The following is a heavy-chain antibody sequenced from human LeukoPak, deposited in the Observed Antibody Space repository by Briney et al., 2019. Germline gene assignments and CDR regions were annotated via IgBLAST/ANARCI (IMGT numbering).Heavy chain of an antibody. CDR1: GGSFSGYY. J-gene: IGHJ5*02. V-gene: IGHV4-34*01. CDR3: ASRAIAFISGYYMEDFWSDP. D-gene: IGHD1-26*01. CDR2: INHSGST. Sequence: SETLSLTCAVYGGSFSGYYWSWIRQPPGKGLEWIGEINHSGSTNYNPSLKSRVTISVDTSKNQFSLKLSSVTAADTAVYYCASRAIAFISGYYMEDFWSDPWGKGTLVTVSS.